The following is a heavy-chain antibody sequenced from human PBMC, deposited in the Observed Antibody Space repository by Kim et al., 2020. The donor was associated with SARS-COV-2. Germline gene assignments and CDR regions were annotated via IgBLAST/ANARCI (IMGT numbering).Heavy chain of an antibody. CDR3: TTHTGLWIQYYYYGMDV. CDR1: GFTFRKAW. V-gene: IGHV3-15*05. Sequence: GGSLRLSCAASGFTFRKAWMSWVRQVPGKGLEWVGRMKSKTDGETTDYAAPVKGRFTISRDDSKNTVYLQMNSLRTEDTAVYYCTTHTGLWIQYYYYGMDVWGQGTTVTVSS. J-gene: IGHJ6*02. CDR2: MKSKTDGETT. D-gene: IGHD5-18*01.